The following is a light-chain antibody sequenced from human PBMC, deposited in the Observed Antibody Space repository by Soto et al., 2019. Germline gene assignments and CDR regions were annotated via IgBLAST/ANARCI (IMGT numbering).Light chain of an antibody. V-gene: IGKV3-15*01. CDR2: GAS. CDR1: QSVSSN. Sequence: EIVMTQSPATLSVSPGERATLSCRASQSVSSNLAWYQQKPGQAPRLLIYGASTRATGIPARFSGSGSGTEFTLTISSLQSEDFAVYYCQQYDDWVTFGPGTKVDFK. J-gene: IGKJ3*01. CDR3: QQYDDWVT.